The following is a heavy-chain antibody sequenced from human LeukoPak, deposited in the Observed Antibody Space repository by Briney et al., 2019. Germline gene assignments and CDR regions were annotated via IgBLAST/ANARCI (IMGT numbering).Heavy chain of an antibody. CDR3: ARGSKAAPGTFDY. V-gene: IGHV4-59*01. J-gene: IGHJ4*02. D-gene: IGHD6-13*01. CDR2: IYYTGST. Sequence: RPSETLSLTCTVSGGSISGYYWSWIRQPPGKGLEWIGYIYYTGSTNYNPSLKSRVAISVDTSKNQFSLKLSSVTAADTAVYYCARGSKAAPGTFDYWGQGTLVTVSS. CDR1: GGSISGYY.